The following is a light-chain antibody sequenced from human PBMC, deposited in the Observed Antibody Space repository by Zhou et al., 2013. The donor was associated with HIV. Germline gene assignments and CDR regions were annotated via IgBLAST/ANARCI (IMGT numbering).Light chain of an antibody. CDR2: AAS. Sequence: DIQMTQSPSTLSTSVGDRVTITCRASQSIGNYLNWYQQKPGKVPKLLIFAASSLQGGVPSRFSGSGSATDFTLTINSLQPEDFATYYCQQSYQTPRTFGPGTKLDI. CDR1: QSIGNY. J-gene: IGKJ2*01. CDR3: QQSYQTPRT. V-gene: IGKV1-39*01.